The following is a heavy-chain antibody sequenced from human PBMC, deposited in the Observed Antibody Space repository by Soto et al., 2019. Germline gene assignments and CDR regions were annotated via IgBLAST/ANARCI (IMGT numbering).Heavy chain of an antibody. J-gene: IGHJ6*02. D-gene: IGHD3-10*01. V-gene: IGHV1-46*01. Sequence: QVQLVQSGAEVKKPGASVKVSCKASGYTFTGYYMHWVRQAAGQALEWLGIINPSGGSTSYAQKCQGRVTMTWGTSTSTAFLELRSLRTEDAAVDYCAGDRWITYYYYGMDVWGQGTTVTVSS. CDR3: AGDRWITYYYYGMDV. CDR1: GYTFTGYY. CDR2: INPSGGST.